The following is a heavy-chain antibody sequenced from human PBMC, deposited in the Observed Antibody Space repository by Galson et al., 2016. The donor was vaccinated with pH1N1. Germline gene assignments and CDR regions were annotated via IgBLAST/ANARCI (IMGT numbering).Heavy chain of an antibody. CDR3: ARGYPGFSYYGMDV. CDR2: IYSGGNT. D-gene: IGHD2-15*01. CDR1: GFTVSPND. V-gene: IGHV3-53*01. J-gene: IGHJ6*02. Sequence: SLRLSCAASGFTVSPNDMSWFRQAPGKGLEWVSVIYSGGNTYYTVSVKGRFTISRDSSKNTLYLQMNSLRPEDTAVYYCARGYPGFSYYGMDVWGQGTTVTVSS.